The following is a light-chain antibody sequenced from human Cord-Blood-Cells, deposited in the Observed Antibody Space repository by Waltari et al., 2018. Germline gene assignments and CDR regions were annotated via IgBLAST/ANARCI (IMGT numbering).Light chain of an antibody. CDR3: AAWDDSLNGYV. CDR1: SSNIGSNT. J-gene: IGLJ1*01. V-gene: IGLV1-44*01. CDR2: SNN. Sequence: QSVLTQPPSGSGTPGQRFTISVSGSSSNIGSNTVNWYQQLPGTAPKLRIYSNNQRPSGVPDRFSGSKSGTSASLAISGLQSEDEADYYCAAWDDSLNGYVFGTGTKVTVL.